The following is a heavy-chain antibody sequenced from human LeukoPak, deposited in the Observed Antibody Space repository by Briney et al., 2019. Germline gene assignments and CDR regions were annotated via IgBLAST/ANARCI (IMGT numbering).Heavy chain of an antibody. CDR3: ARGRRYDYVWGSYLDY. Sequence: SETLSLTCSVYGWSFSGYYWSWIRHPPGNGLEWIGEISRSGSTNYNPSLKSRVTISVDTSKNQFSLKLSSVTAADTAVYYCARGRRYDYVWGSYLDYWGQGTLVTVSS. CDR2: ISRSGST. D-gene: IGHD3-16*01. CDR1: GWSFSGYY. J-gene: IGHJ4*02. V-gene: IGHV4-34*01.